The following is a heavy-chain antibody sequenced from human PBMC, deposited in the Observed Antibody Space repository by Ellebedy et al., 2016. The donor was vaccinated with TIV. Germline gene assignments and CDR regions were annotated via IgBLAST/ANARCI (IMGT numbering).Heavy chain of an antibody. CDR2: INPNSGGT. D-gene: IGHD1-26*01. CDR3: ARGAKGVARSREPYYYYYGMDV. CDR1: GYTFTSYD. Sequence: ASVKVSCXASGYTFTSYDINWVRQATGQGLEWMGWINPNSGGTNYAQKFQGWVTMTRDTSISTAYMELSRLRSDDTAVYYCARGAKGVARSREPYYYYYGMDVWGQGTTVTVSS. J-gene: IGHJ6*02. V-gene: IGHV1-2*04.